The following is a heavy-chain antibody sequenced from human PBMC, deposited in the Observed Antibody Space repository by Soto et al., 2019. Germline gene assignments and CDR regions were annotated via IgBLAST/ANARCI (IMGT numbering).Heavy chain of an antibody. CDR1: GFSLTRGVG. J-gene: IGHJ5*02. Sequence: QITLKESGPALVKPTQTLTLTCTFSGFSLTRGVGVAWIRQPPGKALEWLALIYWDDDKRYSSSLKSRLTITKDPSKNHVVLILTYMYPVATATYFCALKPVTTTGSFAPSGQGTLVTVSS. CDR2: IYWDDDK. V-gene: IGHV2-5*02. D-gene: IGHD4-17*01. CDR3: ALKPVTTTGSFAP.